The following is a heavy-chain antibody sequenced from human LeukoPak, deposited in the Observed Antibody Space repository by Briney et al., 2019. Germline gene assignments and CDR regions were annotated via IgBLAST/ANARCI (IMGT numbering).Heavy chain of an antibody. CDR3: AKVRGTYSSGYFFDY. CDR1: GFTFAHFA. CDR2: ISWNSGYI. Sequence: GGSLRLSCAASGFTFAHFAMPWVRQAPGKGLEWLSIISWNSGYIGYADSVKGRFTISRDNAKKSLDLQMNSLRAEDTAFYYCAKVRGTYSSGYFFDYWGQGTLVTVSS. V-gene: IGHV3-9*01. J-gene: IGHJ4*02. D-gene: IGHD6-19*01.